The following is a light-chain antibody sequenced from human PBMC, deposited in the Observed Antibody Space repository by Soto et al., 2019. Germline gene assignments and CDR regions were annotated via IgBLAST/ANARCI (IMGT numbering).Light chain of an antibody. Sequence: DIQMTQSPSTLSASVGDRVTITCRASQSTSSWLAWYQQKPGKAPKLLIYKASSLESGVPSRFSGSGSGTEFTLTISSLQPDDFANDYCQQNNSYPTFGQGTKVEIK. J-gene: IGKJ1*01. V-gene: IGKV1-5*03. CDR2: KAS. CDR1: QSTSSW. CDR3: QQNNSYPT.